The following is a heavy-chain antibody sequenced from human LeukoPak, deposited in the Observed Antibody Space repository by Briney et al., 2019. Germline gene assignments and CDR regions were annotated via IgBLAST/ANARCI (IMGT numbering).Heavy chain of an antibody. CDR3: ARVSGWYGTSFIDY. J-gene: IGHJ4*02. Sequence: SETLSLTRTVSGGSISSSSYYWGWIRQPPGKGLEWIGYIYYSGSTNYNPSLKSRVTTSVDTSKNQFSLKLSSVTAADTAVYYCARVSGWYGTSFIDYWGQGTLVTVSS. V-gene: IGHV4-61*05. D-gene: IGHD6-19*01. CDR2: IYYSGST. CDR1: GGSISSSSYY.